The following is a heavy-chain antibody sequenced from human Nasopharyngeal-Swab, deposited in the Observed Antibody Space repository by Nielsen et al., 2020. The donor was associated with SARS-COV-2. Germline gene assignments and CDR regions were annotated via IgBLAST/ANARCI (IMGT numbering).Heavy chain of an antibody. V-gene: IGHV3-7*01. CDR1: GFIFGNYW. CDR2: IEQDGVET. J-gene: IGHJ4*02. Sequence: GGSLRLSCEASGFIFGNYWMSWVRQAPGKGLEWVANIEQDGVETHYVDSVKGRFTISRDNAETSLYLQMNSLRVEDTALYYCVLPSIAAPGRDSWGQGTPVTVSS. D-gene: IGHD6-13*01. CDR3: VLPSIAAPGRDS.